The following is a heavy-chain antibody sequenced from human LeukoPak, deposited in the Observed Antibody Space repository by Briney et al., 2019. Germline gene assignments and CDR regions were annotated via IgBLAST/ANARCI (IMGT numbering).Heavy chain of an antibody. V-gene: IGHV4-38-2*02. CDR1: GYSISSGYN. J-gene: IGHJ4*02. D-gene: IGHD2/OR15-2a*01. CDR3: GRDDSMAIDY. Sequence: SETLSLTCTVSGYSISSGYNWVWVRQPPGRGLEWIGSIYHSGSTYYNPSLKSRVTISVDTSKNQFSLKLISVTAADTAVYYCGRDDSMAIDYWGQGTLVTASS. CDR2: IYHSGST.